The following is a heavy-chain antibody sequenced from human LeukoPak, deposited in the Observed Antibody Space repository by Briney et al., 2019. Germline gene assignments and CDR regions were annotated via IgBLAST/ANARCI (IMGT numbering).Heavy chain of an antibody. CDR2: INPSGGST. CDR3: AREGAGEVRYFDWLGPNHVFDY. V-gene: IGHV1-46*01. J-gene: IGHJ4*02. Sequence: ASVKVSCKASGYTFTGYYMHWVRQAPGQGLEWMGIINPSGGSTSYAQKFQGRVTMTRDMSTSTVYMELSSLRSEDTAVYYCAREGAGEVRYFDWLGPNHVFDYWGQGTLVTVSS. CDR1: GYTFTGYY. D-gene: IGHD3-9*01.